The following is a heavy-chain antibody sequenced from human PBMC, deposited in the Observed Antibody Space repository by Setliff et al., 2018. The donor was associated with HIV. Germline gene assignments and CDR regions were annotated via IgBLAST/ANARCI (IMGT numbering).Heavy chain of an antibody. CDR1: GGSISRFY. Sequence: PSETLSLTCTVSGGSISRFYWSWIRQPPGKGLEWIGSNYYGGTNYSPSLRSRVTISLDTPKNQFSRRLSSVTAADTALYFCARGFDHGDYEESGYVFYYMDVWGKGTTVTVSS. CDR2: NYYGGT. D-gene: IGHD4-17*01. V-gene: IGHV4-59*01. J-gene: IGHJ6*03. CDR3: ARGFDHGDYEESGYVFYYMDV.